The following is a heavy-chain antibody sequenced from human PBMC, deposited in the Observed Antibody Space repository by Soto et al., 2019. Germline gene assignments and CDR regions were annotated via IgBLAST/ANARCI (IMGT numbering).Heavy chain of an antibody. CDR3: ARDKFHEWELFFKI. D-gene: IGHD3-10*01. Sequence: QVPLVESGGGVVQPGRSLRLSCAASGFTFSSYAIHWVRQAPGKGLEWVAVISFDGSHKYYVDSVKGRFTISRDNSKNTLYLQMNSLRAEDTAVYYCARDKFHEWELFFKIWGEGTMVTVSS. V-gene: IGHV3-30-3*01. CDR1: GFTFSSYA. J-gene: IGHJ3*02. CDR2: ISFDGSHK.